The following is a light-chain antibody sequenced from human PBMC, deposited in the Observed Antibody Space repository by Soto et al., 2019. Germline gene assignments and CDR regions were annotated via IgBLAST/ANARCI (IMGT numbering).Light chain of an antibody. CDR2: DAS. CDR3: QQRSNWST. J-gene: IGKJ4*01. CDR1: QSVSSY. Sequence: EIVMTQSPATLSVSPGERATLSCRASQSVSSYLAWYQQKPGQAPRLLIYDASNRATGIPARFSGSGSGTDFTLTISSLEPEDFAVYYCQQRSNWSTFGGGNKVDIK. V-gene: IGKV3-11*01.